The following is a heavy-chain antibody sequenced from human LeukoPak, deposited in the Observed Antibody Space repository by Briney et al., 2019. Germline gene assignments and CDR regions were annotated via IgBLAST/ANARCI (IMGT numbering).Heavy chain of an antibody. Sequence: SETLSLTCTVSGGSISSYYWSWIRQPPGKGLGWIGYIYYSGSTNYNPSLKSRVTISVDTSKNQFSLKLSSVTAADTAVYYCARGDYYDRNWFDPWGQGTLVTVSS. D-gene: IGHD3-22*01. V-gene: IGHV4-59*01. J-gene: IGHJ5*02. CDR1: GGSISSYY. CDR3: ARGDYYDRNWFDP. CDR2: IYYSGST.